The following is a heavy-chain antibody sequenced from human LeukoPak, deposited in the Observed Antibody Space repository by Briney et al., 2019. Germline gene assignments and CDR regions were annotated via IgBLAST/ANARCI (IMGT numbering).Heavy chain of an antibody. V-gene: IGHV1-46*01. CDR3: AREYSSSRHFDY. Sequence: ASVKVSCKASGYTFTSYYMHWIRQDPGQGLEWMGIINPSGGGTSYAQKFQGRVTMTRDTSTSTVYMELSSLRSEDTAVYYCAREYSSSRHFDYWGQGTLVTVSS. CDR1: GYTFTSYY. D-gene: IGHD6-13*01. CDR2: INPSGGGT. J-gene: IGHJ4*02.